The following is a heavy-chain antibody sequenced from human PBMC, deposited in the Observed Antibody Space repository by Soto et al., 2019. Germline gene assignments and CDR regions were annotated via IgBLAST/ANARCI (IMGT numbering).Heavy chain of an antibody. J-gene: IGHJ3*01. V-gene: IGHV3-74*01. CDR2: IHSDGSST. CDR1: GFTFSYYW. Sequence: EVPLVESGGGLVQRGGSLRLSCAASGFTFSYYWMHWVRHAPGQGLVWVSHIHSDGSSTTYADSVKGRFTISRDNAKNTVYLQMNSLRAEDTAVYYCARGDKGGFDLWGQGTTVTVSS. D-gene: IGHD2-21*02. CDR3: ARGDKGGFDL.